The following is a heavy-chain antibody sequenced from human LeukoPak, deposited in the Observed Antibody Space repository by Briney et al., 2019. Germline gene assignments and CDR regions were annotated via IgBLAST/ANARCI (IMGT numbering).Heavy chain of an antibody. Sequence: PGGSLRLSCAASGSTFSSYSMNWVRQAPGKGLEWVSYISSSSSTIYYADSVKGRFTISRDNAKNSLYLQMNSLRAEDTAFYYCAKDIGSGSYYNFDYWGQGTLVTVSS. CDR1: GSTFSSYS. V-gene: IGHV3-48*01. J-gene: IGHJ4*02. D-gene: IGHD3-10*01. CDR3: AKDIGSGSYYNFDY. CDR2: ISSSSSTI.